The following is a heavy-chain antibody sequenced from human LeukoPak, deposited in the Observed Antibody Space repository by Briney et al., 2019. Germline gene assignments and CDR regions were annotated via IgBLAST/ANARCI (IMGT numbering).Heavy chain of an antibody. D-gene: IGHD2-2*02. CDR2: MSPNSGDT. J-gene: IGHJ5*02. V-gene: IGHV1-8*01. CDR1: GYTFTSYD. Sequence: ASVKVSCKASGYTFTSYDFNWVRQATGQRPEWMGWMSPNSGDTGYAQKFQDRVTMTRNTSISTAYMELSSLRSEDTAVYYCARGRRKYCSSTSCYTGNWFDPWGQGTLVTVSS. CDR3: ARGRRKYCSSTSCYTGNWFDP.